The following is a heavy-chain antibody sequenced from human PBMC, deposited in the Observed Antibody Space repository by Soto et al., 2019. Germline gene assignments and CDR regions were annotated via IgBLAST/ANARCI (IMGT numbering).Heavy chain of an antibody. V-gene: IGHV4-31*03. D-gene: IGHD4-17*01. CDR2: IYYSGST. J-gene: IGHJ4*02. Sequence: PSETLSLTCTVSGGSISSGGYYWSWTRQHPGKGLEWIGYIYYSGSTYYNPSLKSRVTISVDTSKNQFSLKLSSVTAADTAVYYCARVPAPSTGEFDYWGQGTLVTVS. CDR1: GGSISSGGYY. CDR3: ARVPAPSTGEFDY.